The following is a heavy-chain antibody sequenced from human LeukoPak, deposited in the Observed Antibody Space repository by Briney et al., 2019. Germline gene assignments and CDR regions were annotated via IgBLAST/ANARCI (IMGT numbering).Heavy chain of an antibody. J-gene: IGHJ4*02. V-gene: IGHV1-2*02. Sequence: GASVKVSCKASGYTFTGYYMHWVRQAPGRGLEWMGWINPNSGGTNYAQKFQGRVTMTRDTSISTAYMELSRLRSDDTAVYYCARDSTRISDYDSSGYPGGWGQGTLVTVSS. CDR3: ARDSTRISDYDSSGYPGG. D-gene: IGHD3-22*01. CDR2: INPNSGGT. CDR1: GYTFTGYY.